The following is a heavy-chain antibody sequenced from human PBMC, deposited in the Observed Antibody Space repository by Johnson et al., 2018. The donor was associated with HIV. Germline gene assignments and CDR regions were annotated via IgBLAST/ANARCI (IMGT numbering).Heavy chain of an antibody. J-gene: IGHJ3*02. CDR3: ARDYWNYGSSAFDI. CDR2: ISWNSDAI. D-gene: IGHD1-7*01. CDR1: GLTFNVYA. Sequence: VQLVESGGGLVQPGRSLRLSCAASGLTFNVYAMHWVRQAPGKGLEWVSGISWNSDAIKYADSVKGRFTISRDNAKNSLYLQMNSLRAEDTAVYYCARDYWNYGSSAFDIWGQGTMVTVSS. V-gene: IGHV3-9*01.